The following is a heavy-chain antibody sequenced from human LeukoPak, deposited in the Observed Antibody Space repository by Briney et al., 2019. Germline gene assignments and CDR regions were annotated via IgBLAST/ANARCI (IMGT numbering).Heavy chain of an antibody. D-gene: IGHD5-12*01. CDR1: GGSISSNNYY. V-gene: IGHV4-39*01. CDR3: ARRPLSGTIDY. CDR2: IYYSGST. Sequence: PSETLSLTCTVSGGSISSNNYYWGWIRQPPGKGLEWIGSIYYSGSTYYNPSLKSRVTISVDTSKNQFSLKLSSVTAADTAVYYCARRPLSGTIDYWGQGTLVTVSS. J-gene: IGHJ4*02.